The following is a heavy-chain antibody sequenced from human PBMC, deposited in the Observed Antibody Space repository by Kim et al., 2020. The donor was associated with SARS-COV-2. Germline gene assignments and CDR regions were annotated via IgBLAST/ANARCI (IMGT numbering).Heavy chain of an antibody. D-gene: IGHD3-10*01. V-gene: IGHV3-48*02. CDR1: GFTFTSHS. CDR2: ISPSSAI. CDR3: ARYASGYGMDV. J-gene: IGHJ6*02. Sequence: GGSLRLSCAASGFTFTSHSINWVRQTPGRGLEWVSYISPSSAIYYADSVKGRFTNSRDNAKNSVYLQMNGLRDEDTAVYYCARYASGYGMDVWGQGTTVT.